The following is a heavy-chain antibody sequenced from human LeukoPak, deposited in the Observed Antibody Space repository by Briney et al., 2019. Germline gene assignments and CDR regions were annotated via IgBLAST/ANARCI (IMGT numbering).Heavy chain of an antibody. CDR3: ARVMVRGVIIGYSWFDP. V-gene: IGHV4-34*01. CDR1: GGSFSGYY. CDR2: INHSGST. J-gene: IGHJ5*02. D-gene: IGHD3-10*01. Sequence: PSETLSLTCAVYGGSFSGYYWSWIRQPPGKGLEWIGEINHSGSTNYNPSLKSRVTISVDTSKNQFSLKLSSVTAADTAVYYCARVMVRGVIIGYSWFDPWGQGTLVTVSS.